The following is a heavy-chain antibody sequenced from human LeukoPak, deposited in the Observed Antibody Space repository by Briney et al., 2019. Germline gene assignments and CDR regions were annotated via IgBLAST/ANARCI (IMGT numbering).Heavy chain of an antibody. Sequence: ASVKVSCKASGCTFTNYGVSWVRQAPGQGLEWMGWISTFNANTNNAQKFQGRVTMTTDTSTSTVYMELGSLRSDDTAVYYCARGQVYWYFDLWGRGTLVTVSS. J-gene: IGHJ2*01. CDR1: GCTFTNYG. CDR3: ARGQVYWYFDL. V-gene: IGHV1-18*01. CDR2: ISTFNANT.